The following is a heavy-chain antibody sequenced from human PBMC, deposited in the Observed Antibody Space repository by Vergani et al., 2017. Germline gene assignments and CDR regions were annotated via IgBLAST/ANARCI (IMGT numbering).Heavy chain of an antibody. J-gene: IGHJ4*02. D-gene: IGHD3-22*01. CDR3: ARLSMIVGPGEYYIDY. CDR1: GGSISSGYYY. CDR2: IYDSGST. Sequence: QVRLQESGPGLVKPSQTLPLTCTVPGGSISSGYYYWTWIRQHPGRGLEWIGYIYDSGSTYYNPSLKSRVTISIDTSKNQFSLKLRSVTAADTAVYYCARLSMIVGPGEYYIDYWGQGTLVTVSS. V-gene: IGHV4-31*03.